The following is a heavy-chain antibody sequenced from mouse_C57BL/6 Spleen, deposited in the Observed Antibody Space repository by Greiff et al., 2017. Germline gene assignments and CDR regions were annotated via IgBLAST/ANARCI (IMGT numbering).Heavy chain of an antibody. V-gene: IGHV1-64*01. J-gene: IGHJ4*01. CDR1: GYTFTSYW. CDR2: IHPNSGST. CDR3: ARSNYSNPYYYAMDY. Sequence: QVQLQQPGAELVKPGASVKLSCKASGYTFTSYWMHWVKQRPGQGLEWIGMIHPNSGSTNYNEKFKSKATLTVDKSSSTAYMQLSSLTSEDSAVYYCARSNYSNPYYYAMDYWGQGTSVTVSS. D-gene: IGHD2-5*01.